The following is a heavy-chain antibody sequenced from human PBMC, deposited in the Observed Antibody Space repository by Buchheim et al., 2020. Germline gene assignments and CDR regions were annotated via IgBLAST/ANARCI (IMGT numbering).Heavy chain of an antibody. V-gene: IGHV3-66*01. CDR3: ASEGQYENSLNY. J-gene: IGHJ4*02. CDR1: EFNVTKNY. Sequence: VQAVESGGVLVQPGGSLRLSCSASEFNVTKNYVYWVRQASGKGLEWVSVIFSGGATYYAESVEGRFTISRDEAKNSLSLQMNSLRVEDTAVYYCASEGQYENSLNYRGQGTL. CDR2: IFSGGAT. D-gene: IGHD1/OR15-1a*01.